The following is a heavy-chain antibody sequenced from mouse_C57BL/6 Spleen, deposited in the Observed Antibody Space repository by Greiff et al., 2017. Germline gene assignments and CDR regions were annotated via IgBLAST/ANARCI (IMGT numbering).Heavy chain of an antibody. CDR1: GYTFTSYW. Sequence: QVQLQQPGTELVKPGASVKLSCKASGYTFTSYWMHWVKQRPGQGLEWIGNINPSNGGTNYNEKFKSKATLTVDKSSSTAYMQLSSLKSEDSAVYYCAKGGGYYDGSSYEWYFDGWGTGTTVTVSS. J-gene: IGHJ1*03. V-gene: IGHV1-53*01. CDR3: AKGGGYYDGSSYEWYFDG. CDR2: INPSNGGT. D-gene: IGHD1-1*01.